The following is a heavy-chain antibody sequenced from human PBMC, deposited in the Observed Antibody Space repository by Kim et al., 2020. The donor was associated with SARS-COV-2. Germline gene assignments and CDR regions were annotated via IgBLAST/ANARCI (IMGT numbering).Heavy chain of an antibody. J-gene: IGHJ4*02. V-gene: IGHV3-30*02. D-gene: IGHD3-22*01. CDR3: AKDYYASSSYFVFDY. Sequence: DSVKDRFTISRDNSENTLYLQMNSLRAEDTAVYYCAKDYYASSSYFVFDYWGQGTQLIVSS.